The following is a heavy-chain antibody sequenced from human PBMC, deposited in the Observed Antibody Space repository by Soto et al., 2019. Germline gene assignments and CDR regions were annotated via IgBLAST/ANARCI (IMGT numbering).Heavy chain of an antibody. CDR2: VNPSGTT. CDR1: GGSFSGYY. J-gene: IGHJ4*02. Sequence: QVQLQQCGAGLLKPSETLSLTCAVYGGSFSGYYWTWIRQSPEKGLEWIGEVNPSGTTSYNPSLKSRVTISVHTPNNEISMKISSVPAADTAVDYWARGIGECSSINCYASRRLRFDSWGQGTLVTVSS. V-gene: IGHV4-34*01. CDR3: ARGIGECSSINCYASRRLRFDS. D-gene: IGHD2-2*01.